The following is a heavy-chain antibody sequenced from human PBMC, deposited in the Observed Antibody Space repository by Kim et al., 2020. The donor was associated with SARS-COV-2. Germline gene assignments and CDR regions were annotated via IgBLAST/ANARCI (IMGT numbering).Heavy chain of an antibody. V-gene: IGHV3-48*03. J-gene: IGHJ4*02. CDR2: FSSSGSTI. Sequence: GGSLRLSCAASGFTFSSYEMNWVCKAPGKGLEWVLYFSSSGSTIYNADSLKGRFTISSDNAKNSLYLHMTSLSPEATAVYYCPRDQGYRSGWNVYWGKGT. CDR1: GFTFSSYE. D-gene: IGHD6-19*01. CDR3: PRDQGYRSGWNVY.